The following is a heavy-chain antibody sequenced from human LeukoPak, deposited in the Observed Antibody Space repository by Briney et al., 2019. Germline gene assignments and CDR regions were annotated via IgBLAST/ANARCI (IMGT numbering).Heavy chain of an antibody. CDR2: IYSGGST. D-gene: IGHD6-19*01. Sequence: ASGFTFSSXXXXGXRXXXXKXXEGVSVIYSGGSTYYADSVKGRFTISRDNSKNTLYLQMNSLRAEDTAVYYCARDLSSGIAGYWGQGTLVTVSS. J-gene: IGHJ4*02. CDR3: ARDLSSGIAGY. CDR1: GFTFSSXX. V-gene: IGHV3-53*01.